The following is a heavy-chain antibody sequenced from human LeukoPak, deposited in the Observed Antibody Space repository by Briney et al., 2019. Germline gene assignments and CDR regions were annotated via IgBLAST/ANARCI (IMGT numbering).Heavy chain of an antibody. CDR1: GGSISSGDYY. D-gene: IGHD3-10*01. V-gene: IGHV4-61*08. CDR2: IYYSGST. CDR3: ARTYYGSGSYYTMGWYFDL. J-gene: IGHJ2*01. Sequence: PSETLSLTCTVSGGSISSGDYYWSWIRQPPGKGLEWIGYIYYSGSTNYNPSLKSRVTISVDTPKNQFSLKLSSVTAADTAVYYCARTYYGSGSYYTMGWYFDLWGRGTLVTVSS.